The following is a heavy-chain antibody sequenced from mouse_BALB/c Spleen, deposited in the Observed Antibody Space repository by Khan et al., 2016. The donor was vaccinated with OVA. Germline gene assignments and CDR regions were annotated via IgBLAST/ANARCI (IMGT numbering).Heavy chain of an antibody. D-gene: IGHD4-1*01. J-gene: IGHJ3*01. CDR2: INPDNDGI. Sequence: VQLQQSGPDLVKPGASVKMSCKASGYTFTNYGIHWVKQKPGQGLEWIGYINPDNDGIRFNEKFKGQATLTSDKSSSTAYLELSSLTSEDSAVYYCARGESNWAVSFAYWGQGTLVTVSA. CDR3: ARGESNWAVSFAY. V-gene: IGHV1S136*01. CDR1: GYTFTNYG.